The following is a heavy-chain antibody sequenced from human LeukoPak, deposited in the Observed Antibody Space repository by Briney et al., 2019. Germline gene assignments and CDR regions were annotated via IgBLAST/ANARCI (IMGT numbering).Heavy chain of an antibody. J-gene: IGHJ4*02. Sequence: SETLSLTCTVSGGSISSYYWSWIRQPPGKGLEWIGYIYYSGSTNYNPSLKSRVTISVDTSKNQFSLKLSSVTAADTAVYYCAREPSALAYCGGDCYSGGFDHWGQGTLVTVSS. V-gene: IGHV4-59*01. D-gene: IGHD2-21*02. CDR1: GGSISSYY. CDR3: AREPSALAYCGGDCYSGGFDH. CDR2: IYYSGST.